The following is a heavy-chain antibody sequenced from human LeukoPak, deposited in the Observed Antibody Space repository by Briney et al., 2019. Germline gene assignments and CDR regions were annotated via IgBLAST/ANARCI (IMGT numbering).Heavy chain of an antibody. D-gene: IGHD3-10*01. CDR1: GFTFSSYA. J-gene: IGHJ4*02. V-gene: IGHV3-23*01. CDR2: IIDSGGGT. Sequence: GGSLRLSCATSGFTFSSYAMSWVRQAPGKGLAWVSTIIDSGGGTYYADSVKGRSTISRDNSKNTLYLQMDSLRADDTAVYYCAKLFYGPWMYHFDCWGQGTLVTVSS. CDR3: AKLFYGPWMYHFDC.